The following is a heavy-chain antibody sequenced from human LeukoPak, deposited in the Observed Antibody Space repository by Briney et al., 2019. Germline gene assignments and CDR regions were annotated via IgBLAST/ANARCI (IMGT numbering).Heavy chain of an antibody. J-gene: IGHJ4*02. V-gene: IGHV3-30*18. CDR2: ISYDGSNK. CDR1: GFTFSSYG. CDR3: AKDRSWAGDY. Sequence: GRSLRLSCAASGFTFSSYGMHWVRQAPGKGLEWVPVISYDGSNKYYADSVKGRFTISRDNSKNTLYLQMNSLRAEDTAVYYCAKDRSWAGDYWGQGTLVTVSS. D-gene: IGHD6-13*01.